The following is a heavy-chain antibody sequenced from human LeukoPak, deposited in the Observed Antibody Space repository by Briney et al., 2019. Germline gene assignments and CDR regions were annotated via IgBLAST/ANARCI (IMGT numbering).Heavy chain of an antibody. V-gene: IGHV4-31*03. CDR3: ARSNYGSGSYYNS. Sequence: ASETLSLTCTVSGGSISSGGLYWSWIRQHPGKGLEWIGYIYYSGTTYYNPSLQSRITISVDTSKNQFSLRLSSVTAADTAVYYCARSNYGSGSYYNSWGQGTLITVSS. CDR1: GGSISSGGLY. CDR2: IYYSGTT. D-gene: IGHD3-10*01. J-gene: IGHJ4*02.